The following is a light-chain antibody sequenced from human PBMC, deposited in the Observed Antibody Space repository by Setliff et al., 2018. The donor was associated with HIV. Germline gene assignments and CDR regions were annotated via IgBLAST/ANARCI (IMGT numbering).Light chain of an antibody. J-gene: IGLJ1*01. V-gene: IGLV1-40*01. Sequence: QSVLTQPPSVSGAPGQRVTISCTGSSSNIGAGYDVHWYQQLPGTAPKILIYGNSSRPSGVPDRFSGSKSGTSASLAITGLQAEDEADYYCQSYDSSLSGSYVFGTGTKVTVL. CDR3: QSYDSSLSGSYV. CDR2: GNS. CDR1: SSNIGAGYD.